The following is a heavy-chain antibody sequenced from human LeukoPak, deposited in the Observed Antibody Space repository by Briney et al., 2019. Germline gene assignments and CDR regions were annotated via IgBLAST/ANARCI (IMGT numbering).Heavy chain of an antibody. CDR3: TRDYGPTVFDY. Sequence: GGSLRLSCTASGFTFGDYAMSWFRQAPGKGLEWVGFIRSKAYGGTTEYAASVKGRFTISRDDSKSIAYLQMNSLKTEDTAVYYCTRDYGPTVFDYWGQGTLVTVSS. CDR1: GFTFGDYA. J-gene: IGHJ4*02. D-gene: IGHD4-17*01. V-gene: IGHV3-49*03. CDR2: IRSKAYGGTT.